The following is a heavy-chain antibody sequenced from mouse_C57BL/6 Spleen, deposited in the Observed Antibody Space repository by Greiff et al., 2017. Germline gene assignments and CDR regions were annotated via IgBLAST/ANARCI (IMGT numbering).Heavy chain of an antibody. CDR3: ARSLSANWDY. CDR2: IDPSDSYT. D-gene: IGHD4-1*01. J-gene: IGHJ2*01. Sequence: QVQLQQPGAELVMPGASVKLSCKASGYTFTSYWMHWVKQRPGQGLEWIGEIDPSDSYTNYNQKFKGKSTLTVDKSSSTAYMQLSSLTSEDSAVYYCARSLSANWDYWGQGTTLTVSS. V-gene: IGHV1-69*01. CDR1: GYTFTSYW.